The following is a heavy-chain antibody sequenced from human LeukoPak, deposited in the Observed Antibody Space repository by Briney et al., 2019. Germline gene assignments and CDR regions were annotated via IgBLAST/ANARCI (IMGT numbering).Heavy chain of an antibody. V-gene: IGHV3-66*01. J-gene: IGHJ4*02. D-gene: IGHD3-9*01. CDR1: GFTVSSNY. Sequence: GGSLRLSCAASGFTVSSNYMSWVRQAPGKGLEWVSVIYSGGSTYYADSVKGRFTISRDNSKNTLYLQMNSLRAEDTAVYYCARDPPYYDIYTEDFDYWGQGTLVTVSS. CDR3: ARDPPYYDIYTEDFDY. CDR2: IYSGGST.